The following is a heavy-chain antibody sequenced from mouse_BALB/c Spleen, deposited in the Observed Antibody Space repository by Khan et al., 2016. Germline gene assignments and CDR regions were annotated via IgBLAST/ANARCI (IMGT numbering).Heavy chain of an antibody. CDR2: ILPGSGSA. V-gene: IGHV1-9*01. J-gene: IGHJ4*01. Sequence: QVQLQQSGAELMKPGASVKIPCKATGYTFSSYWIEWVKQRPGHGLEWIGEILPGSGSATYNEKFKGKATFTADTSSNTAYMQLRRLTSEASAVYYGARWVLGGMEDWGQGTSVTVSS. CDR1: GYTFSSYW. CDR3: ARWVLGGMED.